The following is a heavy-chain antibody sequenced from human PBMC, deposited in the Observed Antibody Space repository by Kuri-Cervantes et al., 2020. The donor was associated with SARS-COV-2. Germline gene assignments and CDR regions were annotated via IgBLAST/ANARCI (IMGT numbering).Heavy chain of an antibody. CDR2: IWFDGSNK. Sequence: LPLTGAASGFSFSTYGMQWVRHAPGKGLEWVAVIWFDGSNKNYSDSVKGRFTVSRDNSKKTLYLEMNSLRAGDTAVYYCAKMDGIRLGIEYWGQGTLVTVSS. CDR1: GFSFSTYG. V-gene: IGHV3-33*08. D-gene: IGHD5-24*01. J-gene: IGHJ4*02. CDR3: AKMDGIRLGIEY.